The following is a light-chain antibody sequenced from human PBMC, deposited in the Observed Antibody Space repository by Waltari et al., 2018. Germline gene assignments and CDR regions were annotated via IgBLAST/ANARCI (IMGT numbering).Light chain of an antibody. V-gene: IGKV2D-29*02. CDR3: MQSIQLPWT. CDR1: QSLLQSDGKTY. Sequence: DTVMTQTPLSLSVTPGQPASISCKSSQSLLQSDGKTYLYCYLQRRGQSPQPRIYEVSNRFSVVPDRFSGRGSGTDFTLKISLVEAEDGGVYYCMQSIQLPWTFGQGTKVEIK. CDR2: EVS. J-gene: IGKJ1*01.